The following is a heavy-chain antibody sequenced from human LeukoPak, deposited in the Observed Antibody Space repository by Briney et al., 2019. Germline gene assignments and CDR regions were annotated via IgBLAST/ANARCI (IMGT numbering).Heavy chain of an antibody. V-gene: IGHV1-8*01. D-gene: IGHD3-22*01. CDR1: GYTFTSYD. CDR2: MNPNSGNT. CDR3: ARDVASSGYYWD. Sequence: ASVKVSCKASGYTFTSYDINWVRQATGQGLEWMGWMNPNSGNTGYAQKFQGRVTMTRDTSTSTVYMELSSLRSEDTAVYYCARDVASSGYYWDWGQGTLVTVSS. J-gene: IGHJ4*02.